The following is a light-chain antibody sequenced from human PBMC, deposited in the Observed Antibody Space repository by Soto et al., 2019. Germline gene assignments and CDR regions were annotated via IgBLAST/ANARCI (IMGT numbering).Light chain of an antibody. J-gene: IGKJ1*01. Sequence: VMTQSPATLSVSPGERATLSCRASQSVSSNLAWYQQKPGQAPRLLIYGASTRATSIPARFSGSGSGTEFTLTISSLQSEDFAVYYCQQYNNWPRTFGQGTKVEIK. CDR1: QSVSSN. V-gene: IGKV3-15*01. CDR2: GAS. CDR3: QQYNNWPRT.